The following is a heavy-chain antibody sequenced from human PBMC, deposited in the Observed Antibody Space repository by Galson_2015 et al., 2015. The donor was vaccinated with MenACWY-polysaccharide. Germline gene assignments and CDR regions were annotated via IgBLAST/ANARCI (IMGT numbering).Heavy chain of an antibody. V-gene: IGHV3-30*03. CDR1: GFTFRNYG. J-gene: IGHJ4*02. Sequence: SLRLSCAASGFTFRNYGMYWVRQAPGKGLEWVTVISYDGSDKYYADSRDNSKNTLYLQMNSLRAEDTAVYYCAAWRRTYYFDYWGQGTLVTVSS. CDR3: AAWRRTYYFDY. CDR2: ISYDGSDK. D-gene: IGHD1-1*01.